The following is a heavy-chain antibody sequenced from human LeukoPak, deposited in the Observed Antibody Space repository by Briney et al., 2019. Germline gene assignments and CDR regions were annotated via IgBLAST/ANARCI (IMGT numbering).Heavy chain of an antibody. Sequence: GGSLRLSCAASGFTFSSYAMGWVRQAPGKGLEWVSAISGSGGSTYYADSVKGRFTISRDNSKNTLYLQMNSLRAEDTAVYYCAKDQTVTTGGLDYWGQGTLVTVSS. CDR1: GFTFSSYA. J-gene: IGHJ4*02. CDR3: AKDQTVTTGGLDY. CDR2: ISGSGGST. V-gene: IGHV3-23*01. D-gene: IGHD4-17*01.